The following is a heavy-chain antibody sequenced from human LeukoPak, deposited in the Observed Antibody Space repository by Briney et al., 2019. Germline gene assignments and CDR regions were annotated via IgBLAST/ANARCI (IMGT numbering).Heavy chain of an antibody. CDR2: ISAYNGNT. D-gene: IGHD3-9*01. CDR3: ARTEAPYFDWLLYYYCGMDV. V-gene: IGHV1-18*01. Sequence: VASVKVSCKASGYTFTSYGISWVRQAPGQGLEWMGWISAYNGNTNYAQKLQGRVTMTTDTSTSTAYMELRSLRSDDTAVYYCARTEAPYFDWLLYYYCGMDVWGQGTTVTVSS. J-gene: IGHJ6*02. CDR1: GYTFTSYG.